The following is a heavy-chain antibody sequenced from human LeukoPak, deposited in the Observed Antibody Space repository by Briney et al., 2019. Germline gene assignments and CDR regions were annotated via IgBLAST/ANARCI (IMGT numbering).Heavy chain of an antibody. CDR2: ISSSSTYI. Sequence: GGSLRLSCADSGFTFSSYSMNCVRQAPGEGLGWVSSISSSSTYIYYAHSVKGRFTICRDNAKNSLYLEMNSLRAEDTAVYYCARDGICSGGSYYCDCWGRGTLVTVSS. J-gene: IGHJ4*02. CDR3: ARDGICSGGSYYCDC. V-gene: IGHV3-21*01. D-gene: IGHD2-15*01. CDR1: GFTFSSYS.